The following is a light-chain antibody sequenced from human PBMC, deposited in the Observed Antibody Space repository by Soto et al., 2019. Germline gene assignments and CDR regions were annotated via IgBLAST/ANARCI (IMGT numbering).Light chain of an antibody. J-gene: IGLJ1*01. Sequence: QSALTQPRSVSGSPGQSVTISCTGTSSDVGDYNYVSWYQQHPGKPPKLMIYDVSKRPSGVPDRFSGSKSGNSASLTISGLQAEDEADYYCCSYAGGYYVFGTGTKVTVL. CDR1: SSDVGDYNY. CDR3: CSYAGGYYV. CDR2: DVS. V-gene: IGLV2-11*01.